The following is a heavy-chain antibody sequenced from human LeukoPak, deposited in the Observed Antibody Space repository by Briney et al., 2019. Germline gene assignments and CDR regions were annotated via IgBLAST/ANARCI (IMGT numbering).Heavy chain of an antibody. V-gene: IGHV3-23*01. Sequence: GGSLRLSCAAPGFTFSYYSMSWVRQAPGKGLEWVSGITGSAGSTHYADSVKGRFTISRDNTKNTLYLQMNSLRAEDTAIYYCAKDPSYGDYASYFDYWGQGTLVTVPS. CDR1: GFTFSYYS. CDR2: ITGSAGST. D-gene: IGHD4-17*01. J-gene: IGHJ4*02. CDR3: AKDPSYGDYASYFDY.